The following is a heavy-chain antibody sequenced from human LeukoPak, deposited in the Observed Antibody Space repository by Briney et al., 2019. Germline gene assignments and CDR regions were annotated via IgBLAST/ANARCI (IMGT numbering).Heavy chain of an antibody. J-gene: IGHJ4*02. V-gene: IGHV4-59*01. CDR2: IYYSGST. CDR1: GGSISSYY. Sequence: SETLSLTCTVSGGSISSYYWSWIRQPPGKGLEWIGHIYYSGSTNYNPSLKSRVTISVDTSKNQFSLKLSSVTAADTAVYYCAASGGSYSFDYWGQGTLVTVSS. D-gene: IGHD1-26*01. CDR3: AASGGSYSFDY.